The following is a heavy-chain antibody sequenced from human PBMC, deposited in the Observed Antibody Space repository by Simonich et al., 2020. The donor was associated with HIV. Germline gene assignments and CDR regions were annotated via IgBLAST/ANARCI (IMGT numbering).Heavy chain of an antibody. V-gene: IGHV4-34*01. CDR3: ARRRIGGTIDY. CDR2: INHSGSTT. Sequence: QVQLQQWGAGLLKPSETLSLTCAVYGGSFSGYYWSWIRQPPGKGLEWIAEINHSGSTTNYNPSLKSRVTMSVDTSKNQFSLKLNSVTAADTAVYYCARRRIGGTIDYWGQGTLVTVSS. CDR1: GGSFSGYY. J-gene: IGHJ4*02. D-gene: IGHD1-26*01.